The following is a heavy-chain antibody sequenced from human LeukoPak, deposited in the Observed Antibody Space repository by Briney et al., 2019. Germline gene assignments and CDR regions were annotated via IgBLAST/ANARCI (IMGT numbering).Heavy chain of an antibody. CDR3: ARDGVARIYYYMDV. V-gene: IGHV3-7*01. D-gene: IGHD2-8*01. CDR1: GFTFSSYW. Sequence: GGSLRLSCAASGFTFSSYWMSWVRQAPGKGLEWVANIKQDGSEKYYVDSVKGRFTISRDNAKNSLYLQMNSLRAEDTAVYYCARDGVARIYYYMDVWGKGTTVTVSS. J-gene: IGHJ6*03. CDR2: IKQDGSEK.